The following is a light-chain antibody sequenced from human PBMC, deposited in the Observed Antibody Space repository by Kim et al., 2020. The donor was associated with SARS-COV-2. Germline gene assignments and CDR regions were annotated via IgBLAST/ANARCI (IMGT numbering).Light chain of an antibody. CDR1: QSVGRR. J-gene: IGKJ1*01. CDR3: QQYSELWT. V-gene: IGKV3-15*01. CDR2: DAF. Sequence: EIVMTQSPSTLSVSPGERVTLSCRASQSVGRRMAWYLQKHGQAPRVLIYDAFTRASGIPARFSGSGSATDFTLTISSLQSEDLGVYYCQQYSELWTFGQGTKVEIK.